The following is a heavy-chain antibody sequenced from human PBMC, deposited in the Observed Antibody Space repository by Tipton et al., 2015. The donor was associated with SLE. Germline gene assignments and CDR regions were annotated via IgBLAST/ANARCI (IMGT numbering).Heavy chain of an antibody. CDR1: GYSISSGYY. D-gene: IGHD1-26*01. Sequence: TLSLTCNVSGYSISSGYYWSWIRQPPGKGLEWSGYIYYSGSTNYNPSLKSRVTISVDTSKNQFSLKLSSVTAADTAVYYCARGGLGVSYYYYMDVWGKGTTVTVSS. V-gene: IGHV4-61*01. CDR3: ARGGLGVSYYYYMDV. J-gene: IGHJ6*03. CDR2: IYYSGST.